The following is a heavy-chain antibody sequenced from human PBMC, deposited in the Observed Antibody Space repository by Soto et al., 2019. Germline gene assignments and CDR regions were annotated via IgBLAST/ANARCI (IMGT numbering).Heavy chain of an antibody. D-gene: IGHD6-13*01. CDR1: GDSVSSNTVA. V-gene: IGHV6-1*01. CDR3: AREKWAAAGGINWFDP. Sequence: SQTLSLTCAVSGDSVSSNTVAWNWIRQPPSRGLEWLGRSYYRSKWYNDYAVSVKSRITINPDTSKNQFSLQLNSVTPEDTAVYYCAREKWAAAGGINWFDPWGQGTLVTVSS. CDR2: SYYRSKWYN. J-gene: IGHJ5*02.